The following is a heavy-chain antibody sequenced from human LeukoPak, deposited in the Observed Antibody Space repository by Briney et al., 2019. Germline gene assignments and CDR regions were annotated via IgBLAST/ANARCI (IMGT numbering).Heavy chain of an antibody. J-gene: IGHJ3*02. Sequence: ASVKASCKTSRYTFTKYGIIWLGQAPGLGLEWMGWISAYNGNTNYAQKVQGRVTMTTDTSTSTAYMELRSLRFDDTAVYYCARDQSVRLLQTSSTYFKHVFAIWGQGSMVTVSS. D-gene: IGHD6-13*01. V-gene: IGHV1-18*01. CDR3: ARDQSVRLLQTSSTYFKHVFAI. CDR2: ISAYNGNT. CDR1: RYTFTKYG.